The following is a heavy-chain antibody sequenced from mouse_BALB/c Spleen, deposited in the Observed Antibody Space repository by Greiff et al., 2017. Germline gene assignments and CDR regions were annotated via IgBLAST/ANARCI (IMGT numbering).Heavy chain of an antibody. V-gene: IGHV5-17*02. CDR1: GFTFSSFG. D-gene: IGHD2-1*01. J-gene: IGHJ1*01. CDR2: ISSGSSTI. Sequence: EVMLVESGGGLVQPGGSRKLSCAASGFTFSSFGMHWVRQAPEKGLEWVAYISSGSSTIYYADTVKGRFTISRDNPKNTLFLQMTSLRSEDTAMYYCARDGNYPYWYFDVWGAGTTVTVSS. CDR3: ARDGNYPYWYFDV.